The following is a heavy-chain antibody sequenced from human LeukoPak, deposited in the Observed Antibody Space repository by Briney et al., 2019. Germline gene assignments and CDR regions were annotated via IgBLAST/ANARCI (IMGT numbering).Heavy chain of an antibody. CDR3: ARQGTYSSAIGMGY. J-gene: IGHJ4*02. D-gene: IGHD6-19*01. V-gene: IGHV1-46*02. CDR1: GYTFNNHY. Sequence: AXVKVSCKASGYTFNNHYMYWVRQAPGQGLEWMGVINPSGGSTSYAQKFQGRVTMTRDTSTRTVYMEVNSLRSEDTAVYCCARQGTYSSAIGMGYWGQGTLVTVSS. CDR2: INPSGGST.